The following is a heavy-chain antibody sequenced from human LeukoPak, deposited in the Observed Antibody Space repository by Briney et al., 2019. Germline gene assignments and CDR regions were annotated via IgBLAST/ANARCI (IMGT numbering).Heavy chain of an antibody. CDR3: AREDPHYGSGSYSD. J-gene: IGHJ4*02. CDR2: INPNSGGT. V-gene: IGHV1-2*04. D-gene: IGHD3-10*01. Sequence: ASVKVSCKASGYTFTGYYMHWVRQAPGQGLEWMGWINPNSGGTNYAQKFQGWVTMTRDTSISTAYMELSSLRSEDMAVYYCAREDPHYGSGSYSDWGQGTLVTVSS. CDR1: GYTFTGYY.